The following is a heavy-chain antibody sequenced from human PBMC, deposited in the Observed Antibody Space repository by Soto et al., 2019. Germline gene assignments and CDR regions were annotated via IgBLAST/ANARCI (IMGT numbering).Heavy chain of an antibody. CDR1: GGSISSGGYY. CDR2: IYYSGST. V-gene: IGHV4-31*03. Sequence: QVQLQESGPGLVKPSQTLSLTCTVSGGSISSGGYYWSWIRQHPGKGLEWIGYIYYSGSTYYNPSLKSRVXIXVXXSKNQFSLKLSSVTAADTAVYYCARDGPYADAFDIWGQGTMVTVSS. CDR3: ARDGPYADAFDI. J-gene: IGHJ3*02. D-gene: IGHD4-17*01.